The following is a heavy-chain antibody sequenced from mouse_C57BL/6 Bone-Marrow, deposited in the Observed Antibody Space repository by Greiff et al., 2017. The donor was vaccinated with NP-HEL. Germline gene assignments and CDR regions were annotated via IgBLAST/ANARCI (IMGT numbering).Heavy chain of an antibody. Sequence: QVQLQQSGPELVKPGASVKISCKASGYAFSSSWMNWVKQRPGKGLEWIGRIYPGDGDTNYNGKFKGKATLTADKSSSTAYMQLSSMTSEDSAVYFCRGIYSSSYDAMDYWGQGTSVTVSS. CDR3: RGIYSSSYDAMDY. CDR2: IYPGDGDT. D-gene: IGHD1-1*01. CDR1: GYAFSSSW. J-gene: IGHJ4*01. V-gene: IGHV1-82*01.